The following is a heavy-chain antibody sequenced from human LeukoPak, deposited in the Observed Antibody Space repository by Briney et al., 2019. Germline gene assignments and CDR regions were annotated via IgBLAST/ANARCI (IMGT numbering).Heavy chain of an antibody. CDR2: INHSGST. D-gene: IGHD1-14*01. J-gene: IGHJ4*02. CDR3: ARGRRRPSAPRRYEFDY. Sequence: SETLSLTCAVYGGSFSGYYWSWIRQPPGKGLEWIGEINHSGSTNYNPSLKSRVTISVDTSKNQFSLKLSSVTAADTAVYYCARGRRRPSAPRRYEFDYWGQGTLVTVSS. V-gene: IGHV4-34*01. CDR1: GGSFSGYY.